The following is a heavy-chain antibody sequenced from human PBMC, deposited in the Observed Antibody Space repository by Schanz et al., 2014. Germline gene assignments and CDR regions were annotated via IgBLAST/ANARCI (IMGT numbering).Heavy chain of an antibody. D-gene: IGHD6-13*01. CDR2: IYSGGST. Sequence: VQLVESGGGLVQPGGSLRLSCAASGFTVSNNLMRWVRQAPGKGLEWVSIIYSGGSTFYADSVKGRFTISRDNSKNTVNLQMNSLRAEDTAVYYCAKEKEEVAADGSFFDYWGQGTLVTVSS. CDR3: AKEKEEVAADGSFFDY. V-gene: IGHV3-66*01. CDR1: GFTVSNNL. J-gene: IGHJ4*02.